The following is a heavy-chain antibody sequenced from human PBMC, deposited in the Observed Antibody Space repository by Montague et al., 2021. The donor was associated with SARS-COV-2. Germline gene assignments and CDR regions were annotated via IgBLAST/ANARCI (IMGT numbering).Heavy chain of an antibody. Sequence: SETLSLTCSVSGGSFSSGDSYWGWLRQAPGKGLEWIGDLHYAGSAYYNPSLRSRVTISADTSKNQFPLKLNSVTAADTAVYYCVATYNGNWYYFDYWGQGTLVPVSS. D-gene: IGHD6-13*01. CDR2: LHYAGSA. V-gene: IGHV4-39*01. J-gene: IGHJ4*02. CDR1: GGSFSSGDSY. CDR3: VATYNGNWYYFDY.